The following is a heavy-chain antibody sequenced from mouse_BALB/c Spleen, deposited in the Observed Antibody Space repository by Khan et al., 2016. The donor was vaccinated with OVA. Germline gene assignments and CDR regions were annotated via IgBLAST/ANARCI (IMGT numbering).Heavy chain of an antibody. CDR1: GFTFSDYY. CDR3: ARAGYGGFAY. D-gene: IGHD1-1*02. Sequence: EVELVESGGGLVKPGGSLKLSCAASGFTFSDYYMYWVRQTPEKRLEWVATISDGGSYTYYPDSVKGRFTISRDNAKNNLYLQMSSLKSGDTAMYYWARAGYGGFAYWGQGTLVTVSA. J-gene: IGHJ3*01. V-gene: IGHV5-4*02. CDR2: ISDGGSYT.